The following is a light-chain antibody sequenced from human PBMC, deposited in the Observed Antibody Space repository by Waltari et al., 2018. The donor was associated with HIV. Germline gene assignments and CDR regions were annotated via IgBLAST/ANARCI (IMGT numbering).Light chain of an antibody. CDR2: SAS. V-gene: IGKV4-1*01. CDR3: QQYYTTPPT. Sequence: DIVMTQSPHSLALSLGERATINCKSSQSLLYSSKNENFWAWYQQKPGQTPQLLIYSASTRGSGVPDRFSGSVSGTDFTLTINSLQSGDVAVYFCQQYYTTPPTFGQGTRVEIK. J-gene: IGKJ1*01. CDR1: QSLLYSSKNENF.